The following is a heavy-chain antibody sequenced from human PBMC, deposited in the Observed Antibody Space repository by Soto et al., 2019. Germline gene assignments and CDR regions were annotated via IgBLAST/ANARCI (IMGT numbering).Heavy chain of an antibody. Sequence: EVQLVESGGGLVKPGGSLRLSCAASGFIFSPYGMNWVRQAPGKGLEWVSSISSSSSYIYYADSVKGRFTISRDNAKNSLYLQMNSLRAEDTAVYYCARGGGFRENYFDYWGQGTLVTVSS. CDR1: GFIFSPYG. CDR3: ARGGGFRENYFDY. CDR2: ISSSSSYI. D-gene: IGHD3-10*01. J-gene: IGHJ4*02. V-gene: IGHV3-21*01.